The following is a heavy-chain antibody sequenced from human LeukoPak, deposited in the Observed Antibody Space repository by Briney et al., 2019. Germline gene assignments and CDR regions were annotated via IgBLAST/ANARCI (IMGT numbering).Heavy chain of an antibody. CDR2: MYYSGSP. J-gene: IGHJ4*02. CDR3: ARLLYDRSGYYYFDC. D-gene: IGHD3-22*01. CDR1: GGSISSRSYY. V-gene: IGHV4-39*01. Sequence: PSETLSLACTVYGGSISSRSYYWGWIRQPPGKGLEWLGSMYYSGSPYHNPSLKSRVTISVDTSKNQFSLKLSSVTAAATAMYYCARLLYDRSGYYYFDCWGQGTLVTVSS.